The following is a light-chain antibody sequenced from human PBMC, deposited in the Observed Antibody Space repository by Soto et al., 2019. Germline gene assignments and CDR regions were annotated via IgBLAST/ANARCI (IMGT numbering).Light chain of an antibody. J-gene: IGKJ4*01. Sequence: ESVLTQSPATLSLSPGEIATLSCRASPSVSNSLDWSQHKPGQAPRLLIYDASNRATGVPTRFSGSGSGTDFTLTISSLEPEDFAVYYCQKRNKWHPVTFGGGTRVEIK. CDR1: PSVSNS. CDR3: QKRNKWHPVT. CDR2: DAS. V-gene: IGKV3-11*01.